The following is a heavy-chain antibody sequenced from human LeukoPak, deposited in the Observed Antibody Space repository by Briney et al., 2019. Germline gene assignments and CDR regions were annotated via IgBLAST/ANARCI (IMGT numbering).Heavy chain of an antibody. D-gene: IGHD3-10*01. CDR3: ASLPRGSTPYYYYYYMDV. Sequence: PSETLSLTCAVYGGSFSGYYWGWVRQPPGKGLEWIGNIFYSGSTYYSPSLKSRVTISLDTSRNQFSLKLNSVTAADTAVYYCASLPRGSTPYYYYYYMDVWGQGTLVTVSS. V-gene: IGHV4-34*12. J-gene: IGHJ6*03. CDR1: GGSFSGYY. CDR2: IFYSGST.